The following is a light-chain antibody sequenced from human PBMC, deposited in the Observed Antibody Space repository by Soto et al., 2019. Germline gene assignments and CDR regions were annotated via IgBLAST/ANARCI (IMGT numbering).Light chain of an antibody. Sequence: ILMTQSPPTLSASVGDRVIITCRASQDISGWLAWYQQKPGKAPKLLVFDASSLEEGVPSRFSGSGSGTGFTLTVSNLQSDDFETYYCQHYSTRSGVTFGGGTKVDIK. CDR3: QHYSTRSGVT. CDR2: DAS. V-gene: IGKV1-5*01. J-gene: IGKJ4*01. CDR1: QDISGW.